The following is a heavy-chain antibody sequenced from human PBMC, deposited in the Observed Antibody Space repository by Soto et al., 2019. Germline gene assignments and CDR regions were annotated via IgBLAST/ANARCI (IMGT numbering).Heavy chain of an antibody. CDR2: IYTSGST. CDR1: GGSISSYY. CDR3: ARDPQTYYYGSGYYYYGMDV. V-gene: IGHV4-4*07. Sequence: SETLSLTCTVSGGSISSYYWSWIRQPAGKGLEWIGRIYTSGSTNYNPSLKSRVTMSVDTSKNQFSLKLSSVTAADTAVYYCARDPQTYYYGSGYYYYGMDVWGQGTTVTVSS. D-gene: IGHD3-10*01. J-gene: IGHJ6*02.